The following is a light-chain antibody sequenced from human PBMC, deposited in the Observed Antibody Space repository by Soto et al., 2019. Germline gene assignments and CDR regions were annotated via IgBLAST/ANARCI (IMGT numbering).Light chain of an antibody. Sequence: ETVMTQSPGTLSVSLGERAPLACRASQSVSIHLAWYQQKPGQATRLIVYDTSYRANGIPDRFTGSGSGADFTLTLSRLEPEDFALYYCQVYGPSHPITFGQGTRLEIK. CDR1: QSVSIH. V-gene: IGKV3-20*01. CDR3: QVYGPSHPIT. J-gene: IGKJ5*01. CDR2: DTS.